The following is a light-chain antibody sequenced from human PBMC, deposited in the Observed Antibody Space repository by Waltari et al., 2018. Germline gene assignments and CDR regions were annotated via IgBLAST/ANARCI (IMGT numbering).Light chain of an antibody. V-gene: IGLV2-18*02. CDR3: SSYTSSSMVV. J-gene: IGLJ2*01. CDR2: EVS. CDR1: SSSVGRYNR. Sequence: QSALTQPPSVSGSPGQSVTISCTGTSSSVGRYNRVSWYQQPPGKAPKLMIYEVSNRPSGVPDRFSGSKSGNTASLTISGLQAEDEADYYCSSYTSSSMVVFGGGTKLTVL.